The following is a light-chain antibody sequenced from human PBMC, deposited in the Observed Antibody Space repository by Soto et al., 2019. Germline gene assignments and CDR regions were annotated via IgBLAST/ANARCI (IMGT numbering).Light chain of an antibody. CDR1: QSISNW. CDR3: QQEGT. Sequence: DLQMTQSPSTLSASVGDRVTITCRASQSISNWLAWYQQKPGKAPKLLIYDASSLESGVPSRFSGSGSGTEFTLTISSLQPDDFATYYCQQEGTFGQGTKVDIK. CDR2: DAS. V-gene: IGKV1-5*01. J-gene: IGKJ1*01.